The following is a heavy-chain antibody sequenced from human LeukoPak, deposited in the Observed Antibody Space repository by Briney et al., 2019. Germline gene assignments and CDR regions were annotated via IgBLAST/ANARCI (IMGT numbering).Heavy chain of an antibody. Sequence: PSETLSLTCTVSGTSISDNYWSWIRQPPGKGLEWIGYIYYSGSTKYNPSLNSRVTISVDTSKSQFSMKLSSVTTADTAVYYCARDINYGFSYWGQGILVTVSS. V-gene: IGHV4-59*01. CDR3: ARDINYGFSY. D-gene: IGHD4-17*01. J-gene: IGHJ4*02. CDR2: IYYSGST. CDR1: GTSISDNY.